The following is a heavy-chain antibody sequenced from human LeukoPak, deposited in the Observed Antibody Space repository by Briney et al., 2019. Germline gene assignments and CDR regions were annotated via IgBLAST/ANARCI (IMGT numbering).Heavy chain of an antibody. Sequence: GGSLRLSCAASGFTFRDAWMTWVRQAPGKGLEWVGRIRSKADGGTTDYAVSVQGRFTISRDDSKNTLYLQMSSLKTEDTAVYYCAKHIYGVVSIQQWGQGTLVTVSS. CDR1: GFTFRDAW. J-gene: IGHJ1*01. D-gene: IGHD3-3*01. CDR2: IRSKADGGTT. CDR3: AKHIYGVVSIQQ. V-gene: IGHV3-15*01.